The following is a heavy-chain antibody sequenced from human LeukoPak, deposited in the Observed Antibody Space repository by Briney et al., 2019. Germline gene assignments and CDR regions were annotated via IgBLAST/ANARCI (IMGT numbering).Heavy chain of an antibody. D-gene: IGHD1-26*01. CDR3: AKGGIAGIPYYFDY. CDR1: GFTFSSYG. Sequence: QPGGPLRLSCAASGFTFSSYGMHWVRQAPGKGLEWVAVISYDGSNKYYADSVKGRFTISRDNSKNTLYLQMNSLRAEDTAVYYCAKGGIAGIPYYFDYWGQGTLVTVSS. V-gene: IGHV3-30*18. CDR2: ISYDGSNK. J-gene: IGHJ4*02.